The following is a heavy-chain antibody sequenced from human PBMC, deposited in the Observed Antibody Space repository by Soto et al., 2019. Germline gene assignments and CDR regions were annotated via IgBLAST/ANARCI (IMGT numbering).Heavy chain of an antibody. D-gene: IGHD3-22*01. CDR3: ARTKRDSSGYYPQKYYYYYGIDV. J-gene: IGHJ6*02. Sequence: ASVKVSCKASGYTFTSYGISWVRQAPGQGLEWMGWISAYNGNTNYAQKLQGRVTMTTDTSTSTAYMELRSLRSDDTAVYYCARTKRDSSGYYPQKYYYYYGIDVWGQGTTVTVSS. CDR1: GYTFTSYG. V-gene: IGHV1-18*01. CDR2: ISAYNGNT.